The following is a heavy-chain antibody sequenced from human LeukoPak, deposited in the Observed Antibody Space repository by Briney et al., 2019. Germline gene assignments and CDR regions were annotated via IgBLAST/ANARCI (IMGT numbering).Heavy chain of an antibody. V-gene: IGHV4-30-2*01. CDR1: GRPISSGGYY. CDR2: ICHSGST. D-gene: IGHD6-6*01. J-gene: IGHJ4*02. Sequence: SETLSLTCSVSGRPISSGGYYWSSIRRPPGKGLEWIGYICHSGSTYYNPSLKRRVTISVDRTKNQCSLKLGSVIAADTGVYYCAREPISIAAHDWGQGTLVTVSS. CDR3: AREPISIAAHD.